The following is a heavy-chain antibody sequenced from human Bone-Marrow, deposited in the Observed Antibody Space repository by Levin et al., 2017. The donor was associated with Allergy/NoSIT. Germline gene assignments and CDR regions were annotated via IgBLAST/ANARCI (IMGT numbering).Heavy chain of an antibody. Sequence: SETLSLPFSFSFSSLLPFFSSFLFLLPPPVNVLEWIGHVFHSGRAFYNPALKSRVSISVDKSKNQFSLNLTSVTAADTAIFYCARGWRISLLRGEIINWFDPWGRGTLVIVSS. D-gene: IGHD3-10*01. CDR3: ARGWRISLLRGEIINWFDP. J-gene: IGHJ5*02. V-gene: IGHV4-30-2*01. CDR2: VFHSGRA. CDR1: FSSLLPFFSS.